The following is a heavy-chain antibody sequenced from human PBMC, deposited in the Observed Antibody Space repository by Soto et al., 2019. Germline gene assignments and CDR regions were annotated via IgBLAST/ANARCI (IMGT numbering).Heavy chain of an antibody. CDR2: INAGNGNT. J-gene: IGHJ4*02. Sequence: ASANVSWTDSGYTFTSYAMHWVHQAAGQGLDWVGWINAGNGNTKYSQKFQGRVTITRDTSASTAYMALSSLRSEDTAVYYCARDRGSGWYPAPFYWGQGTLVTVSS. V-gene: IGHV1-3*01. D-gene: IGHD6-19*01. CDR1: GYTFTSYA. CDR3: ARDRGSGWYPAPFY.